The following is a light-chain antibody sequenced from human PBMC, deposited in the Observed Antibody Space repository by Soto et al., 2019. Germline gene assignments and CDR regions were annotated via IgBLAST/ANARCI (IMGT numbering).Light chain of an antibody. CDR1: QIVSSGY. CDR2: DTS. V-gene: IGKV3-15*01. CDR3: QQYNNWPPIN. J-gene: IGKJ5*01. Sequence: EIVMTQSPATLSVSPGEIATLSCSASQIVSSGYLVWYQQKPGQAPRLLIYDTSTRATGIPARFSGSGSGTEFTLTISSLQSEDFAVYYCQQYNNWPPINFGQGTRLEIK.